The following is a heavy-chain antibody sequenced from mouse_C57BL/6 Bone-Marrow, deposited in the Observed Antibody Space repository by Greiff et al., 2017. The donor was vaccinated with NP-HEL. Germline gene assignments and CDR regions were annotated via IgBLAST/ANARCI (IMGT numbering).Heavy chain of an antibody. CDR1: GYSFTGYY. CDR3: ARPLIYDGYYAWFAY. D-gene: IGHD2-3*01. J-gene: IGHJ3*01. Sequence: VQLQQSGPELVKPGASVKISCKASGYSFTGYYMNWVKQSPEKSLEWIGEINPSTGGTTYNQKFKAKATLTVDKSSSTAYMQLKSLTSEDSAVYYCARPLIYDGYYAWFAYWGQGTLVTVSA. CDR2: INPSTGGT. V-gene: IGHV1-42*01.